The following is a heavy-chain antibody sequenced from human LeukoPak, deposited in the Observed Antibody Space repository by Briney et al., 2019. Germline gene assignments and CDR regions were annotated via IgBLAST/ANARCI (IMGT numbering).Heavy chain of an antibody. CDR1: IHFIRRYS. CDR2: VYYSGST. V-gene: IGHV4-59*01. D-gene: IGHD6-13*01. CDR3: AIDPPQPGITAAGYFDL. Sequence: TSETLSLTCTLSIHFIRRYSWRWIRQPPGKGLEWIGYVYYSGSTNYNPSLKSRVTISADTSKNQFSLKVRSVTAADSAVYYCAIDPPQPGITAAGYFDLWGRGTLVTVSS. J-gene: IGHJ2*01.